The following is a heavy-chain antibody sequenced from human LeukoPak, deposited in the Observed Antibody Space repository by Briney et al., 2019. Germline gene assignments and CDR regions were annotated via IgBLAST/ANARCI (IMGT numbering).Heavy chain of an antibody. CDR2: ISGSGGST. CDR3: AKDHSGVFDY. Sequence: GGSLRLSCAASGFTFSSYAMSWVRQAPGKGLEWVSAISGSGGSTYYADSVKGWFTTSRDNSKRPLYLQMNSLRAEDTAVYYCAKDHSGVFDYWGQGTLVTVSS. CDR1: GFTFSSYA. D-gene: IGHD7-27*01. J-gene: IGHJ4*02. V-gene: IGHV3-23*01.